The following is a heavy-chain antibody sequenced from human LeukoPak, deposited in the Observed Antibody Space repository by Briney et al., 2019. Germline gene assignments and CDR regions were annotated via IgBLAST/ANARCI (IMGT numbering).Heavy chain of an antibody. CDR1: GFTFGGYG. D-gene: IGHD1-14*01. V-gene: IGHV3-33*01. Sequence: GRSLRLSCAGSGFTFGGYGMHWFRQTPGKGLEWVAVIAYDGSRVFYADSVKGRFTISRDNSKNTMSVQMDELRAEDTAVYYCTRYNNDHFDYWGQGTLVTVSS. CDR2: IAYDGSRV. CDR3: TRYNNDHFDY. J-gene: IGHJ4*02.